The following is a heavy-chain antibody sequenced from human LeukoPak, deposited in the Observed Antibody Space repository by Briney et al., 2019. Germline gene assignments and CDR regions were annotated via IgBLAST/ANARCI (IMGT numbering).Heavy chain of an antibody. D-gene: IGHD3-22*01. V-gene: IGHV3-11*04. CDR2: ISSSGSTI. CDR1: GFTFSDYY. Sequence: GGSLRLSCAASGFTFSDYYMSWIRQAPGKGLEWVSYISSSGSTIYYADSVKGRFTISRDNAKSSLYLQMNSLRVEDTAVYYCARAGYSSGYYPHFDYWGQGTLVTVSS. CDR3: ARAGYSSGYYPHFDY. J-gene: IGHJ4*02.